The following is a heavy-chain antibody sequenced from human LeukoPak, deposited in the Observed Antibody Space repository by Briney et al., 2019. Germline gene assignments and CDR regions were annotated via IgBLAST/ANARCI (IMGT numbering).Heavy chain of an antibody. CDR1: GGSISSYY. CDR3: ARGHLDILTGYYSEYYFDY. Sequence: SETLSLTCTVSGGSISSYYWGCIRQPPGKGLEWIGYIYYSGSTNYNPSLKSRGTISVDTSKNQFSLKLSCVTAADTAVYYCARGHLDILTGYYSEYYFDYWGQGTLVTVSS. CDR2: IYYSGST. D-gene: IGHD3-9*01. J-gene: IGHJ4*02. V-gene: IGHV4-59*01.